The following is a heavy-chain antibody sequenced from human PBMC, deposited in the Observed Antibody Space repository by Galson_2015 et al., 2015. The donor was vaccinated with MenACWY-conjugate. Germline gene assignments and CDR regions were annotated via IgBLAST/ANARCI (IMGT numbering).Heavy chain of an antibody. J-gene: IGHJ3*02. D-gene: IGHD3-22*01. V-gene: IGHV3-23*01. CDR1: GFTFRSYA. CDR2: ISGPGIKT. Sequence: SLRLSCAASGFTFRSYAMSWVRQAPGKGLEWVSAISGPGIKTYFADPVKGRFTISRDNSKNTLYLQMNNLRAEDTAVYYCAKDLSYYDSSDYYPPDPFDIWGQGTMATASS. CDR3: AKDLSYYDSSDYYPPDPFDI.